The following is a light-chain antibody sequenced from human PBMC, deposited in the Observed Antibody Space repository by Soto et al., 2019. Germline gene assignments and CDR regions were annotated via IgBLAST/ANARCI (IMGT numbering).Light chain of an antibody. CDR3: QQSNDWPWT. Sequence: VMTQSPATLSVSPGERVTLSCRASQSVRSYLAWFQQKPGQSPRLLIYGASSRATGIPARFSGSGSGTEFTLTISSLQSEDFAVYYCQQSNDWPWTFGQGTKVDIK. J-gene: IGKJ1*01. V-gene: IGKV3-15*01. CDR2: GAS. CDR1: QSVRSY.